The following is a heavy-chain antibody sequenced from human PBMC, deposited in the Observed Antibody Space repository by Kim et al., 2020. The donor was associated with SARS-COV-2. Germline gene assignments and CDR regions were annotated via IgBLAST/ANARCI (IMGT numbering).Heavy chain of an antibody. CDR2: IIPILGIA. CDR3: ARSYYDSSGYPYYYYGMDV. V-gene: IGHV1-69*02. D-gene: IGHD3-22*01. CDR1: GGTFSSYT. Sequence: SVKVSCKASGGTFSSYTISWVRQAPGQGLEWMGRIIPILGIANYAQKFQGRVTITADKSTSTAYMELSSLRSEDTAVYYCARSYYDSSGYPYYYYGMDVWGQGTTVTVSS. J-gene: IGHJ6*02.